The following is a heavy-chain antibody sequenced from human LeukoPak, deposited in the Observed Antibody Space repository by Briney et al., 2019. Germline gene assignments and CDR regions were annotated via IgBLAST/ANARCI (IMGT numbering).Heavy chain of an antibody. CDR3: ARDFVAKGARVNCSSTSCYLYSSSWPSDY. J-gene: IGHJ4*02. CDR2: ISSSGSAI. V-gene: IGHV3-11*01. Sequence: GGSLRLSCAASGFTFSDYYMSWIGQAPGKGLESVSYISSSGSAIYYADSVQGRFTISRDNAKNSLYLQMNSLRAEDTTVYYCARDFVAKGARVNCSSTSCYLYSSSWPSDYWGQGTLVTVSS. CDR1: GFTFSDYY. D-gene: IGHD2-2*01.